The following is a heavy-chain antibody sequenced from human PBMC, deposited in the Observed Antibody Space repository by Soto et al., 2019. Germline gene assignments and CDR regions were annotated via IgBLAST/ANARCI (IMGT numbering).Heavy chain of an antibody. CDR1: GGSVSSGSYY. V-gene: IGHV4-61*01. J-gene: IGHJ6*02. Sequence: SETLSLTCTVSGGSVSSGSYYWSWIRQPPGKGLEWIGYIYYSGSTNYNPSLKSRVTISVDTSKNQFSLKLSSVTAADTAVYYCARELRGIDSSGYPDHYYGMDVWGQGTTVTAP. CDR2: IYYSGST. D-gene: IGHD3-22*01. CDR3: ARELRGIDSSGYPDHYYGMDV.